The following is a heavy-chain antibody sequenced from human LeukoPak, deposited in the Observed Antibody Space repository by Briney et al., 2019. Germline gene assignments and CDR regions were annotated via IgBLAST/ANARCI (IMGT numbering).Heavy chain of an antibody. CDR2: INPNSGGT. CDR3: ARDLAKFDDYYGSAEAFDI. Sequence: ASVKVSCKASGYXLTGYYIHWVRQAPGQGLEWMGWINPNSGGTNYAQKFQGRVTMTRDTSISTAYMELSRLRSDDTAVYYCARDLAKFDDYYGSAEAFDIWGQGTVVTVSS. V-gene: IGHV1-2*02. J-gene: IGHJ3*02. CDR1: GYXLTGYY. D-gene: IGHD3-10*01.